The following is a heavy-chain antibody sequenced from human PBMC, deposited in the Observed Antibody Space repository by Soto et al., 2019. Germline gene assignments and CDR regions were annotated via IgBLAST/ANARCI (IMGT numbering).Heavy chain of an antibody. Sequence: SETLSLTSTVSGGSMSRCSWSWIRQPPGKGLEWIGYMYYGGRTNYNPSLKSRVTISVDTSKMQVSLKLSSVTAADTAVYFCARGTPSPLIVRSSRGPWFDPWGQGTLVTVSS. CDR1: GGSMSRCS. CDR3: ARGTPSPLIVRSSRGPWFDP. CDR2: MYYGGRT. V-gene: IGHV4-59*08. D-gene: IGHD2-15*01. J-gene: IGHJ5*02.